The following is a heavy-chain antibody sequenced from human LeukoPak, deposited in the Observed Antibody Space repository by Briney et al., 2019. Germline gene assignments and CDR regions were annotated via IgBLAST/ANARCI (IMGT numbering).Heavy chain of an antibody. CDR2: IYYSGST. V-gene: IGHV4-39*07. CDR3: ARDLVVVVVAATYDAFDI. D-gene: IGHD2-15*01. J-gene: IGHJ3*02. Sequence: SETLSLTCTVSGGSISSSSYYWGWIRQPPGKGLEWIGSIYYSGSTYYNPSLKSRVIISVDTSKNQFSLKLSSVTAADTAVYYCARDLVVVVVAATYDAFDIWGQGTMVTVSS. CDR1: GGSISSSSYY.